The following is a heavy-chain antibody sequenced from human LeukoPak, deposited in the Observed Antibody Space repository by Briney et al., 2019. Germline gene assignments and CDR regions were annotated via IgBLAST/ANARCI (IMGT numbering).Heavy chain of an antibody. CDR3: ARGRDCTNGVCFRYNWFDP. D-gene: IGHD2-8*01. CDR1: GGTFSSYA. J-gene: IGHJ5*02. V-gene: IGHV1-69*13. CDR2: IIAIFGTA. Sequence: SVKVSCKASGGTFSSYAISWVRQAPGQGLEWMGGIIAIFGTANYAQKFQGRVTITADESTSTAYMELSSLRSEDTAVYYCARGRDCTNGVCFRYNWFDPWGQGTLVTVSS.